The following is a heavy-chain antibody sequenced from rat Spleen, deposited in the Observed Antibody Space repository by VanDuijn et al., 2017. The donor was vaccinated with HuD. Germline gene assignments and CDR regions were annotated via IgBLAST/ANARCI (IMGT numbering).Heavy chain of an antibody. CDR2: ISTGGGST. V-gene: IGHV5-27*01. D-gene: IGHD1-9*01. J-gene: IGHJ2*01. Sequence: EVQLVESGGGLVQPGRSLKLSCAASGFTFSNYYMAWVRQAPTKGLEWVAYISTGGGSTYYRDSVKGRFTISRDNAKSTLYLQMDSLRSEDTATYYCTTATGIPNRYWGQGVMVTVSS. CDR1: GFTFSNYY. CDR3: TTATGIPNRY.